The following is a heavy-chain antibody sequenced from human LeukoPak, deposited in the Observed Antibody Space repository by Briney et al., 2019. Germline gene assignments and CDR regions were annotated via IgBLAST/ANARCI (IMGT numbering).Heavy chain of an antibody. J-gene: IGHJ4*02. CDR3: ARRGSSWSIYY. Sequence: SETLSLNCTVSGGSISSYYWSWIRQPPGKGLEWIGYIYYSGSTNYNPSLKSRFTISVDTSKNQFSLKLSSVTAADTAVYYCARRGSSWSIYYWGQGTLVTVSS. D-gene: IGHD6-13*01. CDR2: IYYSGST. V-gene: IGHV4-59*08. CDR1: GGSISSYY.